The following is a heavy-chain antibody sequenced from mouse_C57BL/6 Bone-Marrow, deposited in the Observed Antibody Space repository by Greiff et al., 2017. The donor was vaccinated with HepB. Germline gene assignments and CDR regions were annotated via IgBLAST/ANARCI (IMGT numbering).Heavy chain of an antibody. J-gene: IGHJ4*01. Sequence: QVQLQQSGPELVKPGASVKISCKASGYSFTSYYIHWVKQRPGQGLEWIGWIYPGSGNTKYNEKFKGKATLTADTSSSTAYMQLSSLTSEDSSVYCCARRYCSIYYAMDYWGQGTSVTVSS. CDR1: GYSFTSYY. D-gene: IGHD1-1*01. CDR3: ARRYCSIYYAMDY. V-gene: IGHV1-66*01. CDR2: IYPGSGNT.